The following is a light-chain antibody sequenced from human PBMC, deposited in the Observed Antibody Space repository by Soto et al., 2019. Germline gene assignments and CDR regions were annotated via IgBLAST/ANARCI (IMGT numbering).Light chain of an antibody. CDR1: QSISSW. CDR3: HQYNSYWT. Sequence: DIQMTQSPSTLSASVGDRVTLTCRASQSISSWLAWYQQKPGKAPKLLIYDASSLESGVPSRFSGSGSGTEFTLTISSLQPDDFAVYYWHQYNSYWTFGEGTKVEI. CDR2: DAS. J-gene: IGKJ1*01. V-gene: IGKV1-5*01.